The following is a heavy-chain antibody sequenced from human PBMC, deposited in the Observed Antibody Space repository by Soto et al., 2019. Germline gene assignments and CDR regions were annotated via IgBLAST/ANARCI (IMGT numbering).Heavy chain of an antibody. CDR3: AADEAVFGSRWHRREYGMDV. D-gene: IGHD6-19*01. Sequence: SVKVSCKASGFTFTSSAVQWVRQARGQRLEWIGWIVVGSGNTNYAQKFQERVTITRDMSTSTAYMELSSLRSEDTAVYYCAADEAVFGSRWHRREYGMDVWGQGTTVTVSS. CDR1: GFTFTSSA. CDR2: IVVGSGNT. J-gene: IGHJ6*02. V-gene: IGHV1-58*01.